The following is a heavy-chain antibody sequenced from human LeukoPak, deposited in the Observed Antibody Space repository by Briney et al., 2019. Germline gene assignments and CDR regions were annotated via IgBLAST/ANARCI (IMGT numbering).Heavy chain of an antibody. D-gene: IGHD5-24*01. J-gene: IGHJ4*02. CDR3: ARVEMATITFY. CDR2: IHAGGST. Sequence: SQTLSLTCTVSGGSIISGTYYWSWIRQPAGKGLEWIGRIHAGGSTNYNPSLKSRVTISADTSKNQFSLKLSSVTAADTAVYYCARVEMATITFYWGQGTLVTVSS. V-gene: IGHV4-61*02. CDR1: GGSIISGTYY.